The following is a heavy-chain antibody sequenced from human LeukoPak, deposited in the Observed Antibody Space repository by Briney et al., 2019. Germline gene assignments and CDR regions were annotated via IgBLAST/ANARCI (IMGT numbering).Heavy chain of an antibody. CDR1: GGSISSYY. J-gene: IGHJ3*02. D-gene: IGHD1-7*01. CDR3: ARDGNFDDAFDI. V-gene: IGHV4-59*01. Sequence: SGTLSLTCTVSGGSISSYYWSWIRQPPGKGLEWIGYIYYSGSTNYNPSLKSRVTISVDTSKNQFSLKLSSVTAADTAVYYCARDGNFDDAFDIWGQGTMVTVSS. CDR2: IYYSGST.